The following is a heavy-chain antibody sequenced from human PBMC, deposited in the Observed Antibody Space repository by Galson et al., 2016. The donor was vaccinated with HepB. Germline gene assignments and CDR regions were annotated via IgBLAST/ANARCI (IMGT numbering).Heavy chain of an antibody. J-gene: IGHJ4*02. CDR2: TDSSGASV. V-gene: IGHV3-48*03. CDR3: AKEGPFSWNDY. D-gene: IGHD6-13*01. CDR1: GFTFNHYA. Sequence: SLRLSCAASGFTFNHYAMHWVRQAPGKGLEWVSYTDSSGASVHYADSVKGRFTISRDNAKNSLFLQMNSLRSEDTAIYYCAKEGPFSWNDYWGQGTLVTVSS.